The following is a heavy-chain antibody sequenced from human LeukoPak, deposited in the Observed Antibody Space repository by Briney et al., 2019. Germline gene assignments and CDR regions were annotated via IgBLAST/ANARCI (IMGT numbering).Heavy chain of an antibody. CDR3: ARVKMVRGVTIDY. J-gene: IGHJ4*02. V-gene: IGHV4-34*01. D-gene: IGHD3-10*01. Sequence: PSETLSLTCAVYGGSFSGYYWSWIRQPPGKGLEWIGEINHSGSTNYNPSLKSRVTISVDTSKNQFSLKLSSVTAADTAVYYCARVKMVRGVTIDYWGQGTLVTVPS. CDR2: INHSGST. CDR1: GGSFSGYY.